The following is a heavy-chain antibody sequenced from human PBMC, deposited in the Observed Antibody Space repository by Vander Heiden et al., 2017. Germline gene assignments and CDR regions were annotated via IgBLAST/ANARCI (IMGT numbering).Heavy chain of an antibody. D-gene: IGHD1-7*01. CDR2: ISWNSGSI. CDR3: AKDRWAQLELPDY. V-gene: IGHV3-9*01. Sequence: EVQLVESGGAWVQPGRSLRLSCAASGFPFDDYAMHWVRQAPGKGLEWVSGISWNSGSIGYADSVKGRFTISRDNAKNSLYLQMNSLRAEDTALYYWAKDRWAQLELPDYWGQGTRGTVSS. J-gene: IGHJ4*02. CDR1: GFPFDDYA.